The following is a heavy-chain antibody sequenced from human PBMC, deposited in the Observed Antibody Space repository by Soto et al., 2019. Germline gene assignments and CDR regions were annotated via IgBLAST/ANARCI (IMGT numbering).Heavy chain of an antibody. CDR2: IYWHDDK. CDR3: ANRRMAANPYYFDY. Sequence: SGPTLVNPTQTLTLACTFSGISLSTPGVGVGWIRQPPGRALEWLALIYWHDDKRYSPSLKDRLTITKDTSKNQVFLTMTNMDPVDTATYYCANRRMAANPYYFDYWGQGTLVTVSS. CDR1: GISLSTPGVG. V-gene: IGHV2-5*01. J-gene: IGHJ4*02. D-gene: IGHD6-19*01.